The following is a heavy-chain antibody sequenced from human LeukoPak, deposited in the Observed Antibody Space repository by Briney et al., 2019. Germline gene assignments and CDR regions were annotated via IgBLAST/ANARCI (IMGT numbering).Heavy chain of an antibody. CDR1: RFSFSNYV. J-gene: IGHJ4*02. CDR2: IWYDGSNK. Sequence: GGSLRLSCVVSRFSFSNYVMHWVRQAPGKGLEWVAVIWYDGSNKYYADSVKGRFTISRDNSKNTLYLQMNSLRAEDTAVYYCARDQTGLLDYWGQGTLVTVSS. CDR3: ARDQTGLLDY. D-gene: IGHD2-21*02. V-gene: IGHV3-33*01.